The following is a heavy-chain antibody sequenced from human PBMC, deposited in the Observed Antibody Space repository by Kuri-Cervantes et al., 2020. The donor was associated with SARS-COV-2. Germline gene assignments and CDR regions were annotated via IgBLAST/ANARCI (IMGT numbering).Heavy chain of an antibody. CDR1: GGSISNSNW. V-gene: IGHV4-4*02. CDR3: AREGIAVAGHYYGMDV. D-gene: IGHD6-19*01. Sequence: SCAVSGGSISNSNWWSWVRQPPGKGLEWIGEIYHSGSTNYNPSLKSRVTISVDKSENQFSLKLSSVTAADTAVYYCAREGIAVAGHYYGMDVWGQGTTVTVSS. J-gene: IGHJ6*02. CDR2: IYHSGST.